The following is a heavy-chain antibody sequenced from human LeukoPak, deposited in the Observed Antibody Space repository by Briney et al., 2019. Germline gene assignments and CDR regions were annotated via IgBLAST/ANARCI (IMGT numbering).Heavy chain of an antibody. V-gene: IGHV1-69*13. CDR3: ARDRFSSSALFDY. Sequence: SVKVSCKASGGTFSSYAISWVRQAPGQGLEWMGGIIPIFGTANYAQKFQGRVTITADESTSTAYMELSSLRAEDTAVYYCARDRFSSSALFDYWGQGTLVTVSS. CDR1: GGTFSSYA. D-gene: IGHD6-13*01. J-gene: IGHJ4*02. CDR2: IIPIFGTA.